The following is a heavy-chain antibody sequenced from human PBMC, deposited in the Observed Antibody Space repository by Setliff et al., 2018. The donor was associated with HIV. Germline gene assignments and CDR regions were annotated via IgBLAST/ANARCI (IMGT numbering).Heavy chain of an antibody. CDR2: INPSGGNTD. Sequence: VASVKVSCKTSGHTFNSFYLHWVRQAPGQGLEWMAMINPSGGNTDHYAQRFQGRLSMTRDTSTGTVYLELSSLTSEDSAVYYCARSPYCTGGSFNSRRSIDSWGQGALVTVSS. CDR3: ARSPYCTGGSFNSRRSIDS. J-gene: IGHJ4*02. V-gene: IGHV1-46*02. D-gene: IGHD2-15*01. CDR1: GHTFNSFY.